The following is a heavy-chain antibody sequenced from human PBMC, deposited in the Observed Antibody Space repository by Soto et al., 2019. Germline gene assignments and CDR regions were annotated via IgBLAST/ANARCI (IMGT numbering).Heavy chain of an antibody. J-gene: IGHJ6*02. CDR3: ARGNYGGDYGMDV. V-gene: IGHV1-2*02. Sequence: ASVKVSCKASGYTFTGYYMHWVRQAPGQGLEWMGWINPNSGGTNYAQKFQGRVTMTRDTSISTAYMELGRLRSDDTAVYYCARGNYGGDYGMDVWGQGTTVTVSS. D-gene: IGHD4-17*01. CDR1: GYTFTGYY. CDR2: INPNSGGT.